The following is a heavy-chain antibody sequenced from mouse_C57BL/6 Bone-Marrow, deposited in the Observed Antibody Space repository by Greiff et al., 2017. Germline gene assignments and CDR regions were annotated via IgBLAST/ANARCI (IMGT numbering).Heavy chain of an antibody. CDR1: GYSITSGYY. V-gene: IGHV3-6*01. CDR2: IRFDGSN. J-gene: IGHJ3*01. CDR3: AKNSY. Sequence: EVQLVESGPGLVKPSQSLSLTCSVTGYSITSGYYWNWIRQFPGNKLEWMGYIRFDGSNNYNPSLKNRISITRDTSKNQCFLKLNSVTTEDTATYYCAKNSYWGQGTLVTVSA.